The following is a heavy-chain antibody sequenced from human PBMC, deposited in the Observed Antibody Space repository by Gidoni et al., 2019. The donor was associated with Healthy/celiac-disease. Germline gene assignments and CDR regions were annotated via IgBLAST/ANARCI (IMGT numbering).Heavy chain of an antibody. CDR2: IIPILGIA. Sequence: QVQLVQSGAEVKKPGSSVKVSCKASGGPFSSYTISWVRQAPGQGLEWMGRIIPILGIANYAQKFQGRVTITADKSTSTAYMELSSLRSEDTAVYYCARAGYGDSGAFDIWGQGTMVTVSS. CDR3: ARAGYGDSGAFDI. CDR1: GGPFSSYT. D-gene: IGHD5-12*01. J-gene: IGHJ3*02. V-gene: IGHV1-69*02.